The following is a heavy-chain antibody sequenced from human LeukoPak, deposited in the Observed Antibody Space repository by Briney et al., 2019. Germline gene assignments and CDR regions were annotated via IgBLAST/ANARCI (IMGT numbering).Heavy chain of an antibody. V-gene: IGHV1-8*03. CDR1: GYTFTSYD. D-gene: IGHD1-1*01. CDR3: ARGGSITSTGGLRY. Sequence: GASVKVSCKASGYTFTSYDINWVRQATGQGLEWMGWMNPNSGNTGYAQKFQGRVTITRNTSISTAYTELSSLRSEDTAVYYCARGGSITSTGGLRYWGQGTLVTVSS. J-gene: IGHJ4*02. CDR2: MNPNSGNT.